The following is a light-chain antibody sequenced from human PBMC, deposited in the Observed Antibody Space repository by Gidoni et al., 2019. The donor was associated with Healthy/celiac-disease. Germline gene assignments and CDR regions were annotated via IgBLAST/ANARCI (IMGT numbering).Light chain of an antibody. CDR1: SSNLGSNT. CDR2: SNN. Sequence: QSVLTQPPSASGTPGQRVTISCSGSSSNLGSNTVNWYQQLPGPAPKLLIYSNNQRPSGVPDRCSVSNSGTSASLAISGLQSEDEADYYCAAWDDSLNGPVFGGGTKLTVL. J-gene: IGLJ2*01. V-gene: IGLV1-44*01. CDR3: AAWDDSLNGPV.